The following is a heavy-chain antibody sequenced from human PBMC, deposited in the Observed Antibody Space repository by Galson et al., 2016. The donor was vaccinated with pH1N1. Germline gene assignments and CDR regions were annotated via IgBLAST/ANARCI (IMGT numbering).Heavy chain of an antibody. D-gene: IGHD5-12*01. CDR2: IKQDGSEK. CDR1: GFTFNNHW. Sequence: SLRLSCAASGFTFNNHWMAWVRQAPGKGLEWVAYIKQDGSEKYYVGSVKGRFSISRDNAKNSVYLQMNSPRAEDTATYYCARVRDGGYQDYWGQGTLVAVSS. CDR3: ARVRDGGYQDY. J-gene: IGHJ4*02. V-gene: IGHV3-7*01.